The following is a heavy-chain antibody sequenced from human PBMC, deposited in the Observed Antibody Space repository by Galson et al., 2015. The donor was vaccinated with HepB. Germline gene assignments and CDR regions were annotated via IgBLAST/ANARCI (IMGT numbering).Heavy chain of an antibody. D-gene: IGHD2-15*01. CDR3: ARDRGYCTGGNCYRFFDF. CDR1: GFTFTTYS. V-gene: IGHV3-48*01. CDR2: TDTTSTTT. J-gene: IGHJ3*01. Sequence: SLRLSCAASGFTFTTYSVSWVRQAPGKGLEWVSYTDTTSTTTHYADSVNGRFTISRDNAKSSVYLQLNSLRAEDTAVYYCARDRGYCTGGNCYRFFDFWGQGIMVTVSS.